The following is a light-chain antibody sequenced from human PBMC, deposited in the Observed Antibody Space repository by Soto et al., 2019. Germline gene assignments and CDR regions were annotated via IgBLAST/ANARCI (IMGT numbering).Light chain of an antibody. V-gene: IGKV1-17*03. CDR3: QQYNSYS. J-gene: IGKJ5*01. CDR2: AAS. CDR1: RGVRAY. Sequence: HMTHSPSALSASVGDRVTIACRARRGVRAYFAWFQQDPGKVPKXLIXAASSLQSGVPSRFSGSASGTEFTLTIRSQQPEEFATYYCQQYNSYSFGQRTRLEIK.